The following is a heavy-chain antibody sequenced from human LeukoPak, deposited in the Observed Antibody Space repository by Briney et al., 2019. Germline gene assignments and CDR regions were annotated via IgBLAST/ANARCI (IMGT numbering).Heavy chain of an antibody. Sequence: GESLKISCKGSGYSFTSYWIGWVRQMPGKGLERMGLIYPGDSQTTYSPSFQGQVTISADKSISTAYLQWSSLKASDTAIYYCASPQAAYCGGDCYSPWGQGTMVTISS. CDR1: GYSFTSYW. D-gene: IGHD2-21*02. J-gene: IGHJ3*01. V-gene: IGHV5-51*01. CDR3: ASPQAAYCGGDCYSP. CDR2: IYPGDSQT.